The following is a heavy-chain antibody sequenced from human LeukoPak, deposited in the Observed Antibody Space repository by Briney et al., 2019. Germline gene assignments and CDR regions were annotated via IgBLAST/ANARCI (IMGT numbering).Heavy chain of an antibody. CDR3: ARALTGFIPGN. V-gene: IGHV3-11*01. Sequence: GGSLRLSCAASGFTFTDFYMSWIRQAPGKGLEWVSYISSSGTTIYYADSVMGRFTISRDNAKNSLYLQMNSLRAEDTAAYYCARALTGFIPGNWGQGTLVTVSS. J-gene: IGHJ4*02. CDR1: GFTFTDFY. D-gene: IGHD3-9*01. CDR2: ISSSGTTI.